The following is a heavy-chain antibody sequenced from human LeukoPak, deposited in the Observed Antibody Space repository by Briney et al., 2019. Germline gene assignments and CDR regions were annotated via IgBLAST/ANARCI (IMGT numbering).Heavy chain of an antibody. CDR1: GGSISSYY. D-gene: IGHD6-19*01. J-gene: IGHJ4*02. CDR3: ARENSIGWYGGLDY. CDR2: VYYSGST. Sequence: KTSETLSLTCTVSGGSISSYYWSWIRQPPGKGLEWIGYVYYSGSTDYNPSLKSRVIMSVDTSKNQFSLNLSSVTAADTAVYYCARENSIGWYGGLDYWGQGTLVTVSS. V-gene: IGHV4-59*01.